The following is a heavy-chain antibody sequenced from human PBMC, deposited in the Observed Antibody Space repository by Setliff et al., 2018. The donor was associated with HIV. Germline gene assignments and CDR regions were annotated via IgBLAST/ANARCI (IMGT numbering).Heavy chain of an antibody. Sequence: SETLSLTCTVSGGSISSHYWSWIRQPPGKGLEWIGYIYYSGSTNYNPSLKSRVTISVDPSRNQFSLKLNSVTAADTAVYYCAREDGMGGYFDYWGQGTLLTVSS. D-gene: IGHD3-16*01. V-gene: IGHV4-59*11. J-gene: IGHJ4*02. CDR3: AREDGMGGYFDY. CDR2: IYYSGST. CDR1: GGSISSHY.